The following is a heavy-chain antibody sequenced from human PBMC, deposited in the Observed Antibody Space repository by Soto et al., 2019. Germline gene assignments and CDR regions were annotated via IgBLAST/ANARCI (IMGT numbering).Heavy chain of an antibody. J-gene: IGHJ4*02. V-gene: IGHV4-59*01. CDR2: IYYSGST. D-gene: IGHD2-21*02. CDR1: GVSISSFY. CDR3: ARHLPYCGGDCYSLDY. Sequence: PSETLSLTCTVSGVSISSFYWKWFRQPPGKGLEWVGYIYYSGSTNCNPSLKSRVTISVDTSKNQFSLKLSSVTAADTAVYYCARHLPYCGGDCYSLDYWGQGTLVTVSS.